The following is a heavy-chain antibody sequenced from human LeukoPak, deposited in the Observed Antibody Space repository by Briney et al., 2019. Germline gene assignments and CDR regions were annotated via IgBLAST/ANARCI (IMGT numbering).Heavy chain of an antibody. CDR3: ARDWARTNNWGCPFGY. D-gene: IGHD7-27*01. CDR1: GFTFSDYY. J-gene: IGHJ4*02. V-gene: IGHV3-7*01. CDR2: IKQDGSEK. Sequence: GGSLRLSCAASGFTFSDYYMSWIRQAPGKGLEWVANIKQDGSEKYYVDSVKGRFTISRDNAKNSLYLQMNSLRAEDTAVYYCARDWARTNNWGCPFGYWGQGTLVTVSS.